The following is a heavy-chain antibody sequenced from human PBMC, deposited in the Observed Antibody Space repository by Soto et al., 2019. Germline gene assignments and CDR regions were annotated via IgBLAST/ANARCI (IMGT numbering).Heavy chain of an antibody. Sequence: GGSLRLSCAASGFTFSSYWMHWVRQAPGKGLVWVSRINSDGSSTSYADSVKGRFTISRANAKNRLYLQMNSLRAEDTAVYYCARDRDYCSSTSCYEGGLDYWGQGTLVTVSS. CDR1: GFTFSSYW. D-gene: IGHD2-2*01. CDR3: ARDRDYCSSTSCYEGGLDY. CDR2: INSDGSST. J-gene: IGHJ4*02. V-gene: IGHV3-74*01.